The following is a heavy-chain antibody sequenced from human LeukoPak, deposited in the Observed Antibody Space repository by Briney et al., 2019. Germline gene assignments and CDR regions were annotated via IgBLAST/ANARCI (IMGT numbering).Heavy chain of an antibody. D-gene: IGHD3-22*01. Sequence: GGSLRLSCAASGFTFSNYIMNWVRQAPGKGLEWVSSIISSSTYIYYADSVKGRFTISRDNAKNSLYLQMASLRAEDTAVYYCATGWGDSSGYGAFDMWGQGTMVTVSS. CDR3: ATGWGDSSGYGAFDM. V-gene: IGHV3-21*01. CDR1: GFTFSNYI. CDR2: IISSSTYI. J-gene: IGHJ3*02.